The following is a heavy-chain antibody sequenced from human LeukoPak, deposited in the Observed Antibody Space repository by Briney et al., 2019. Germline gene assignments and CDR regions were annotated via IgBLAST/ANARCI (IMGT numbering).Heavy chain of an antibody. CDR3: AKLWDSGTYFYFDY. CDR2: ISGSGGST. J-gene: IGHJ4*02. Sequence: GGSLRLSCAASGFTFSSYAMSWVRQAPGKGLEWVSTISGSGGSTYCADSVKGRFTISRDNSKNTLYLQMNSLRAEDTAAYYCAKLWDSGTYFYFDYWGQGTLVTVSS. CDR1: GFTFSSYA. D-gene: IGHD1-26*01. V-gene: IGHV3-23*01.